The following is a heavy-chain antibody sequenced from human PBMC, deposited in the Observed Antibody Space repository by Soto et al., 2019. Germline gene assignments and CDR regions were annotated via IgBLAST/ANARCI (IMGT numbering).Heavy chain of an antibody. CDR2: IYYSGST. Sequence: SETLSLTCTVSGGSISSGGYYWSWIRQHPGKGLEWIGYIYYSGSTYYNPSLKSRVTISVDTSKNQFSLKLSSVTAADTAVYYCAREGVGATLDAFDIWGQGTMVTVSS. CDR3: AREGVGATLDAFDI. V-gene: IGHV4-31*03. J-gene: IGHJ3*02. CDR1: GGSISSGGYY. D-gene: IGHD1-26*01.